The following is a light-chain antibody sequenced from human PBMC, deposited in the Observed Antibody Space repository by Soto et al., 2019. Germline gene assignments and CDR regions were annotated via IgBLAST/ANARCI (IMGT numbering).Light chain of an antibody. V-gene: IGKV3-20*01. Sequence: EIVLTQSPGTLSLSPGERATLSCRASPSVSSSYLAWYQQKPGQAPRLLIYGASSRSTGIPDRFSGSGSWTDFPLTISRLEPEEFAVYYCQQYGSSPRTFGQGTKVEIK. J-gene: IGKJ1*01. CDR3: QQYGSSPRT. CDR1: PSVSSSY. CDR2: GAS.